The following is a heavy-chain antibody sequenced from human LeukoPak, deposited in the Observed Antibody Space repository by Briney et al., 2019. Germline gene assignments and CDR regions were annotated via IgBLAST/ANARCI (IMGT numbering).Heavy chain of an antibody. D-gene: IGHD1-26*01. CDR2: IYTSGST. CDR1: GGSISGYY. V-gene: IGHV4-4*07. Sequence: SETLSLTCTVSGGSISGYYWSWIRQPAGKGLEWIGRIYTSGSTNYNPSLKSRVTMSVDTSKNQFSLKLSSVTAADTAVYYCAREPWELLGYYYYGMDVWGQGTTVTVSS. CDR3: AREPWELLGYYYYGMDV. J-gene: IGHJ6*02.